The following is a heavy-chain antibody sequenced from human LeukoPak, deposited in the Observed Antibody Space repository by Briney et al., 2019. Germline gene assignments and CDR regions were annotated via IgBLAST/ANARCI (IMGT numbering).Heavy chain of an antibody. CDR1: GGSISGYY. CDR2: IYYSGST. Sequence: KPSETLSLTCTVSGGSISGYYWSWIRQPPGKGLEWIGYIYYSGSTNYNPSLKSRVTLSVDTSKNQFSLKLSSVTAADTAVYYCAREHYDILTGLYIDAFDIWGPGTRVTVSS. J-gene: IGHJ3*02. V-gene: IGHV4-59*01. D-gene: IGHD3-9*01. CDR3: AREHYDILTGLYIDAFDI.